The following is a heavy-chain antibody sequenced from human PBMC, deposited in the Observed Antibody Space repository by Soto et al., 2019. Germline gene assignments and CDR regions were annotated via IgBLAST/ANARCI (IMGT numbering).Heavy chain of an antibody. D-gene: IGHD3-16*02. Sequence: EVKVLESGGDLVQPGGSLRLSCVASGFTFSEYAMTWVRQAPGKGLDWVSSVSANGDITYYADSVKGRFTISRDNSNNTLLLQMNSLRAEDTALYYCARVYRCGSGSPASYYFSGLDVWGQGTTVIVSS. CDR3: ARVYRCGSGSPASYYFSGLDV. J-gene: IGHJ6*02. CDR2: VSANGDIT. V-gene: IGHV3-23*01. CDR1: GFTFSEYA.